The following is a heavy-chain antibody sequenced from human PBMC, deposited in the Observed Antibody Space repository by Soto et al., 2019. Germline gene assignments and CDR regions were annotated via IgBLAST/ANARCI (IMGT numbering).Heavy chain of an antibody. CDR2: IIPIFSTP. CDR1: GGTFSSYA. Sequence: QVQLVQSGAEVKKPGSSVKVSCKASGGTFSSYAISWVRQAPGQGLEWMGGIIPIFSTPNYAQKFQGGVTITAIKSTGTADMERNSLRSEDTAVYYFTRDNGKSDYYDSSLDAFDIWGQGTMVTVSS. V-gene: IGHV1-69*06. J-gene: IGHJ3*02. D-gene: IGHD3-22*01. CDR3: TRDNGKSDYYDSSLDAFDI.